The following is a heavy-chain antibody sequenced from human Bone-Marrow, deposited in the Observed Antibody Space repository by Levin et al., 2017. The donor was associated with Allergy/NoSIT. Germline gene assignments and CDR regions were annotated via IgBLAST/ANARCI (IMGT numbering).Heavy chain of an antibody. CDR1: GFTFSSYD. J-gene: IGHJ4*02. D-gene: IGHD5-12*01. CDR3: VRMDRGWGYIY. CDR2: IVTTGAT. Sequence: GGSLRLSCAASGFTFSSYDMHWVRQPTGKGLEWVSAIVTTGATYYPDSVKGRFTASRENDKNSLYLQMNSLSAGDTAVYYCVRMDRGWGYIYWGQGTLVIVSS. V-gene: IGHV3-13*01.